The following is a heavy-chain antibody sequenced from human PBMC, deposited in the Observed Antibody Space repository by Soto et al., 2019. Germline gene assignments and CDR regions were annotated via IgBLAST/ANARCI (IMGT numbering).Heavy chain of an antibody. CDR3: ARVRDYYYYGMDV. CDR2: INPSGGST. V-gene: IGHV1-46*01. Sequence: ASVKVSCKAYEYTFTSYYMHWKRQAPGQGLEWMGIINPSGGSTSYAQKFQGRVTMTRDTSTSTVYMELSRLRSEDTAVYYCARVRDYYYYGMDVWGQGTTVTVS. CDR1: EYTFTSYY. J-gene: IGHJ6*02.